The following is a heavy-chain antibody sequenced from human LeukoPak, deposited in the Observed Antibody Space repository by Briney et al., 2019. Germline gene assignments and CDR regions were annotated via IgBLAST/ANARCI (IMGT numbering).Heavy chain of an antibody. CDR3: ARGRPPHDYGTLFNY. J-gene: IGHJ4*02. D-gene: IGHD4-17*01. CDR2: ISSSSSTI. CDR1: GFTFSSYS. Sequence: GGSLRLSCAASGFTFSSYSMNWVRQAPGKGLEWVSYISSSSSTIDYADSVKGRFTISRDNAKNSLYLQMNSLRDEDTAVYYCARGRPPHDYGTLFNYWGQGTLVTVSS. V-gene: IGHV3-48*02.